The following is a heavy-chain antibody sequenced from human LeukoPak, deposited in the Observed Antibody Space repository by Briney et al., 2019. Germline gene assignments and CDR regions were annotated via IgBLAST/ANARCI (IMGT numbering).Heavy chain of an antibody. J-gene: IGHJ4*02. CDR3: ARGRPHGNDY. CDR1: VFTFSNYW. Sequence: GGSLRLSCAASVFTFSNYWMSWVRQAPGKGPEWVANIKQDGSEKYYVDSVKGRFTISRDNAKNTLYLQMNSLRVEDTAVYYCARGRPHGNDYWGQGTLVTVSS. D-gene: IGHD4-23*01. CDR2: IKQDGSEK. V-gene: IGHV3-7*01.